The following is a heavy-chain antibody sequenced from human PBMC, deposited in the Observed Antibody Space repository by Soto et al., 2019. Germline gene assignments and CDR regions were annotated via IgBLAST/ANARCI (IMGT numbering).Heavy chain of an antibody. CDR3: ARTGLGYCSGGSCSGTYMDV. CDR1: GGSISSSSYY. D-gene: IGHD2-15*01. CDR2: IYYSGST. V-gene: IGHV4-39*01. Sequence: SETLSLTCTVSGGSISSSSYYWGWIRQPPGKGLEWIGSIYYSGSTYYNPSLKSRVTISVDTSKNQFSLKLSSVTAADTAVYYCARTGLGYCSGGSCSGTYMDVWGKGTTVTVSS. J-gene: IGHJ6*03.